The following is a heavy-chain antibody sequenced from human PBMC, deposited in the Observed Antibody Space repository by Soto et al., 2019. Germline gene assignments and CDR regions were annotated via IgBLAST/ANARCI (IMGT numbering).Heavy chain of an antibody. Sequence: GGSLRLSCAASGFTVSSNYMSWVRQAPGKGLEWVSVIYSGGSTYSADSVKGRFTISRDNSKNTLYLQMNTLRVEDTAVYYCARVPLGPGWYFDLWGRGTLVTVSS. J-gene: IGHJ2*01. V-gene: IGHV3-66*01. D-gene: IGHD7-27*01. CDR1: GFTVSSNY. CDR3: ARVPLGPGWYFDL. CDR2: IYSGGST.